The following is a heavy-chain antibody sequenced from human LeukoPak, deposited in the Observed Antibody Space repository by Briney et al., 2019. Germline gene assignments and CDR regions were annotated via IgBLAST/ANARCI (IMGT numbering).Heavy chain of an antibody. CDR2: ISGSGGST. Sequence: GGSLRLSCAASGFTFSRYAMSWVRQAPGKGLEWVSAISGSGGSTYYADSVKGRFTISRDNSKNTLYLQMNSLRAEDTAVYYCAKSHYCSSTSCYLGWFDPWGQGTLVTVSS. V-gene: IGHV3-23*01. J-gene: IGHJ5*02. CDR1: GFTFSRYA. CDR3: AKSHYCSSTSCYLGWFDP. D-gene: IGHD2-2*01.